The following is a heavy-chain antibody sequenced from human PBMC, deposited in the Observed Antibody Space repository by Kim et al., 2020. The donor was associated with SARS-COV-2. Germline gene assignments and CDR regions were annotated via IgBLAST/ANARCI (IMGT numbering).Heavy chain of an antibody. CDR1: GFTFSSSW. J-gene: IGHJ4*02. Sequence: GGSLRLSCAASGFTFSSSWMHWVRQAPGKGLVWVSHINNAGSDTHYADSVKGRFTISRDNAKNTLYLQMNNLRAEDTAVYYCTTDKEYSSDYWGQGTLVTVSS. V-gene: IGHV3-74*01. D-gene: IGHD5-18*01. CDR3: TTDKEYSSDY. CDR2: INNAGSDT.